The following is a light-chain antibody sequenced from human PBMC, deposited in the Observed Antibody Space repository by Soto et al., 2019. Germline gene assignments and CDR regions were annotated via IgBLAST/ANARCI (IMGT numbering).Light chain of an antibody. CDR2: KAT. J-gene: IGKJ2*01. V-gene: IGKV1-5*03. CDR1: QTISSR. CDR3: QQYNEFQYT. Sequence: DIQMTQSPSSLSASVGDRVTITCRASQTISSRLAWYQQKPGQAPKLLIYKATNLQTGVAPRFSGSGSGTEFSLTISSLQPDDFAVYYCQQYNEFQYTFGQGTRLDI.